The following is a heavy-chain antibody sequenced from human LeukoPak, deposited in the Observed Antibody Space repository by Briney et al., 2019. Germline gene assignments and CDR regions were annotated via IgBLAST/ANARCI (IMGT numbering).Heavy chain of an antibody. CDR2: INHSGST. D-gene: IGHD5-18*01. CDR3: ARGTPGIQLWLAGYYYYYMDV. CDR1: GGSFSGYY. Sequence: SETLSLTCAVYGGSFSGYYWSWIRQPPGKGLEWIGEINHSGSTNYNPSLKSRVTISVDTSKNQFSLKLSSVTAADTAVYYCARGTPGIQLWLAGYYYYYMDVWGKGTTVTVSS. J-gene: IGHJ6*03. V-gene: IGHV4-34*01.